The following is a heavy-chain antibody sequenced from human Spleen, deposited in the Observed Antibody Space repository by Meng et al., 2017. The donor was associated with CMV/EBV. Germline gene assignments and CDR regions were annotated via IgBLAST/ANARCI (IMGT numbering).Heavy chain of an antibody. CDR3: ARGRSYYDFWSGYHPVSY. D-gene: IGHD3-3*01. Sequence: GSLRLSCTVSGYSISSGYYWGWIRQPPGKGLEWIGSIYHSGSTYYNPSLKSRVTISVDTSKNQFSLKLSSVTAADTAVYYCARGRSYYDFWSGYHPVSYWGQGTLVTVSS. CDR2: IYHSGST. CDR1: GYSISSGYY. J-gene: IGHJ4*02. V-gene: IGHV4-38-2*02.